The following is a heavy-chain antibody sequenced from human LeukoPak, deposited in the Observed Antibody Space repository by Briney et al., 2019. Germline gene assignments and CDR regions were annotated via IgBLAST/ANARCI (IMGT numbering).Heavy chain of an antibody. V-gene: IGHV4-34*01. CDR1: GGSFSGYY. CDR3: AVYHYGSGSYHNHPNFDY. Sequence: SETLSLTCAVYGGSFSGYYWSWIRQPPAKGLEWIGEINHSGSTNYNPSLKSRVTISVDTSKNQFSLKLSSVTAADTAVYYCAVYHYGSGSYHNHPNFDYWGQGTLVTVSS. CDR2: INHSGST. D-gene: IGHD3-10*01. J-gene: IGHJ4*02.